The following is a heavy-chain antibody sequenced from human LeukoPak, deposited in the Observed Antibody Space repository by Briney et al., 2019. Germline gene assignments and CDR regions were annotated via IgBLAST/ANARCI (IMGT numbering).Heavy chain of an antibody. CDR2: INPNSGGT. CDR3: ASGAWHYDILTDNWFDP. J-gene: IGHJ5*02. V-gene: IGHV1-2*02. Sequence: ASVKVSRKASGYTFTGYSMHWVRQAPGQGLEWMGWINPNSGGTNYAQEFQGRVTMTRDTSISTAYMELSRLRSDDTAVYYCASGAWHYDILTDNWFDPWGQGTLVTVSS. CDR1: GYTFTGYS. D-gene: IGHD3-9*01.